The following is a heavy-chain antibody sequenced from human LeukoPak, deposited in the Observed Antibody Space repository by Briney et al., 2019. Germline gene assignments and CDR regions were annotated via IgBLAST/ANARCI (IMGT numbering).Heavy chain of an antibody. Sequence: GGSLRLSCAASGFTFDDYGMSWVRQAPGKGLEWVSGISWNSGYIGYADSVKGRFTISRDNAKNSLYLQMNSLRAEDTALYYCAKDERWAVYGSGSYYFDYWGQGTLVTVSS. CDR3: AKDERWAVYGSGSYYFDY. CDR2: ISWNSGYI. J-gene: IGHJ4*02. CDR1: GFTFDDYG. D-gene: IGHD3-10*01. V-gene: IGHV3-9*01.